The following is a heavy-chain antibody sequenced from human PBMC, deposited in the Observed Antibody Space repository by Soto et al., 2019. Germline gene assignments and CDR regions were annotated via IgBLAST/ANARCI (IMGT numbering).Heavy chain of an antibody. CDR1: GVSINTQY. CDR3: ARVQGSDFWSASQSYYYMGV. J-gene: IGHJ6*03. Sequence: QVQLQESGPGLVKPSETLSLTCTVSGVSINTQYWSWVRQPPGKELEWIGYLYNNGNAKHSLSLNSRVTMSLDTSKNQVSLKLNSVTAEDTGVYYWARVQGSDFWSASQSYYYMGVWGKGATVTVSS. V-gene: IGHV4-59*11. CDR2: LYNNGNA. D-gene: IGHD3-3*01.